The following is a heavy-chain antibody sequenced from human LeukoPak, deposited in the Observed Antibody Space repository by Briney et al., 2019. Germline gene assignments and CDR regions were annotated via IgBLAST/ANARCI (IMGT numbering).Heavy chain of an antibody. CDR1: GITFSSYS. V-gene: IGHV3-48*01. CDR3: AKDLGYYDSSGPDY. J-gene: IGHJ4*02. CDR2: ISSFSGTI. D-gene: IGHD3-22*01. Sequence: GGSLRLSCVASGITFSSYSMNWVRQAPGKGLEWVSYISSFSGTINYADSVKGRLTISRDNAKNSLYLQMNSLRAEDTAVYYCAKDLGYYDSSGPDYWGQGTLVTVSS.